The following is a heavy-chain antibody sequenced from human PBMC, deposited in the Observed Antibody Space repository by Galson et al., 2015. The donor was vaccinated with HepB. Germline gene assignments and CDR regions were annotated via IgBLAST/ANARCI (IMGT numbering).Heavy chain of an antibody. Sequence: SLRLSCAASGFTFSSYAMHWVRQAPGKGLEWVAVISYDGSNKYYADSVKGRFTISRDNSKNTLYLQMNSLRAEDTAVYYCARDRIAAAGRGPPFYYYYGMDVWGQGTTVTVSS. CDR3: ARDRIAAAGRGPPFYYYYGMDV. CDR2: ISYDGSNK. J-gene: IGHJ6*02. D-gene: IGHD6-13*01. CDR1: GFTFSSYA. V-gene: IGHV3-30*04.